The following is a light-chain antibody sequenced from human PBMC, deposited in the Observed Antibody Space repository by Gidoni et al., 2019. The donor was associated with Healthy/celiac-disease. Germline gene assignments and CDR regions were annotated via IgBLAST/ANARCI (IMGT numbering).Light chain of an antibody. J-gene: IGKJ1*01. Sequence: DIQMTQSPSSVSASVGDRVTITCRASQGISSWLAWYQQKPGKAPQLLIYAASSLQSGVPARFSGSGSGTAFPLTLSSLPPEDFATYYCQPANSFPRTFGQGTKVELK. V-gene: IGKV1-12*01. CDR1: QGISSW. CDR2: AAS. CDR3: QPANSFPRT.